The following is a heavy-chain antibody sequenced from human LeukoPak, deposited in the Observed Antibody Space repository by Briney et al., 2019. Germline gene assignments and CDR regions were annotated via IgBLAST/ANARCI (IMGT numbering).Heavy chain of an antibody. Sequence: GGSLRLSCAASGFTFSSYGMHWVRQAPGKGLEWVAVISYDRSNKYYADSVKGRFTISRDNSKNTLYLQMNSLRAEDTAVYYCASGSGWQDYWGQGTLVTVSS. CDR2: ISYDRSNK. V-gene: IGHV3-30*03. D-gene: IGHD6-19*01. J-gene: IGHJ4*02. CDR3: ASGSGWQDY. CDR1: GFTFSSYG.